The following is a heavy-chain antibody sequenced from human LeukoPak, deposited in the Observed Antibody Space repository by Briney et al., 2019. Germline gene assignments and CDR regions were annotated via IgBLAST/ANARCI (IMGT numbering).Heavy chain of an antibody. CDR2: IRSSSYI. CDR3: ARDTDYSHSFTYHYMDV. CDR1: GFTFSTYR. Sequence: GGSLRLSCAASGFTFSTYRMNWVRQAPGKGLEWVSSIRSSSYIYYTDSVKGRFTISRDNAKNSLFLQMNSLRVEDTAVYYCARDTDYSHSFTYHYMDVWGKGTTVTVSS. J-gene: IGHJ6*03. V-gene: IGHV3-21*04. D-gene: IGHD4-11*01.